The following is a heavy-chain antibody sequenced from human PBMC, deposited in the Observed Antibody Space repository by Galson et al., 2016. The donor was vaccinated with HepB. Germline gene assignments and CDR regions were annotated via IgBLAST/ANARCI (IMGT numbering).Heavy chain of an antibody. J-gene: IGHJ5*01. CDR2: ISRSGDST. V-gene: IGHV3-23*01. CDR1: GFTFGSYG. CDR3: AKGPNSEGGWFDY. Sequence: SLRLSCAASGFTFGSYGMTWVRQAPGKGLEVVSSISRSGDSTDYADSVKGRFIISRDNTKNTLSLQMNSLRAEDTAVYYCAKGPNSEGGWFDYWGQGTLVIVSS.